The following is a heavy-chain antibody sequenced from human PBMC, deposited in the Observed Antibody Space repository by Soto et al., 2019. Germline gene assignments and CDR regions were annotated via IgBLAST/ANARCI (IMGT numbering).Heavy chain of an antibody. CDR2: MNPNSGNT. CDR1: RYTYTCYD. D-gene: IGHD5-12*01. J-gene: IGHJ4*02. V-gene: IGHV1-8*01. CDR3: AREGGYSGYDLDY. Sequence: ASVKVCCKSSRYTYTCYDINWVQQATGPGLEWMGWMNPNSGNTGYAQKFQGRVTMTRNTSINTAYMELSSLRSEDTAVYFCAREGGYSGYDLDYWGPGTLVTVSS.